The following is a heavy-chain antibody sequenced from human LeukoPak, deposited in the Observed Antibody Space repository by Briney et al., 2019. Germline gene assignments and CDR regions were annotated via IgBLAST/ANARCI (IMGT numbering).Heavy chain of an antibody. CDR2: ISS. D-gene: IGHD3-10*01. CDR1: GDSIGTSKYY. CDR3: ARHDAYGPLDY. Sequence: PSETLSLTCTVSGDSIGTSKYYWAWIRLPPGKGLQWIASISSYYTPPLESRLTISRDTSKNQVSLELRSVTAADTAVYYCARHDAYGPLDYWGLGARVTVSS. V-gene: IGHV4-39*01. J-gene: IGHJ4*02.